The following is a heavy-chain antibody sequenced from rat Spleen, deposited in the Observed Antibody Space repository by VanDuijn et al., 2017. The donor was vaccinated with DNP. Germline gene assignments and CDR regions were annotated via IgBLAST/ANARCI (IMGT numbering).Heavy chain of an antibody. Sequence: DVQLVESGGGLVQPGRSLKLSCVASGFTFSDYYMAWVRQAPTKGLEWVAYIFYDGGRTYYGDSVKGRFTISRDNAKNTLFLQMNSLRSEDMATYYCARHVLPLRVWDYWGQGVMVTVSS. V-gene: IGHV5-22*01. CDR2: IFYDGGRT. CDR3: ARHVLPLRVWDY. J-gene: IGHJ2*01. CDR1: GFTFSDYY. D-gene: IGHD1-4*01.